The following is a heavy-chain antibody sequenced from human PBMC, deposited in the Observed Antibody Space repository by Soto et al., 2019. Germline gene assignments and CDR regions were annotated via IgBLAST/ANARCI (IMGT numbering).Heavy chain of an antibody. CDR3: ARGLGASYAFDI. V-gene: IGHV1-3*01. D-gene: IGHD1-26*01. CDR1: GYTFTSYA. CDR2: INAGNGNT. Sequence: GASVKVSCKASGYTFTSYAMHWVRQAPGQRLEWMGWINAGNGNTNYAQKLQGRVTMTTDTSTSTAYMELRSLRSDDTAVYYCARGLGASYAFDIWGQGTMVTVSS. J-gene: IGHJ3*02.